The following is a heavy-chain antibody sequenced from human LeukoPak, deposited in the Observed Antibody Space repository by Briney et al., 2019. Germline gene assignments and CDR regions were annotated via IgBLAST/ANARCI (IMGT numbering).Heavy chain of an antibody. CDR2: IYTSGST. CDR1: GGSISSYY. D-gene: IGHD4-17*01. V-gene: IGHV4-4*07. Sequence: SETLSLTCTVSGGSISSYYWSWIRQPAGKGLEWIGRIYTSGSTNSNPCLKSRVTMSVDTSKKQFSLKLSSVTAADTAVYDCARTTVTKNGTYGMDVWGQGTTVTVSS. CDR3: ARTTVTKNGTYGMDV. J-gene: IGHJ6*02.